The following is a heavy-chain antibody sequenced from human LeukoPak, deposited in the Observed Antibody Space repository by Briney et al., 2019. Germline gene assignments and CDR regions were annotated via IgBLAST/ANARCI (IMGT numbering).Heavy chain of an antibody. Sequence: SETLSLTCAVYGGSFSGYYWSWIRQPPGKGLEWIGEISHSGSTNYNPSLKSRVTISVHTSKNQFSLKLSSVTAADTAVYYCARFFYYDASRPPFWGQGTLVAVSS. V-gene: IGHV4-34*01. CDR2: ISHSGST. D-gene: IGHD3-16*01. CDR3: ARFFYYDASRPPF. J-gene: IGHJ4*02. CDR1: GGSFSGYY.